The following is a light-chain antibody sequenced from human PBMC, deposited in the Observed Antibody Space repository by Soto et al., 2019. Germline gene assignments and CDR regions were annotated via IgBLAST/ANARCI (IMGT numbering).Light chain of an antibody. CDR1: SSNTGAGYD. J-gene: IGLJ2*01. CDR2: GNT. V-gene: IGLV1-40*01. Sequence: QSVLTQPPSVSGAPGQRVTISCTGSSSNTGAGYDVHWYQQVPGTAPKLLIYGNTKRPSGVPDRSSGSKSGTSASLAITGLQAEDEADYYCQSYDGSLSGSVFGGGTQLTVL. CDR3: QSYDGSLSGSV.